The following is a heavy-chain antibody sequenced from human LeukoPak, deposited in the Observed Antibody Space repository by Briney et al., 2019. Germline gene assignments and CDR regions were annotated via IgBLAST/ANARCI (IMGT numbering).Heavy chain of an antibody. V-gene: IGHV3-30*03. CDR1: GFTFSSYG. Sequence: GGSLRLSCAASGFTFSSYGIHWVRQAPGKGLEWVAVISYDGSNKYYADSVKGRFTISRDNSKNTLYLQMNSLRAEDTAVYYRARVPLEGSLEYWGQGILVTVTS. CDR3: ARVPLEGSLEY. J-gene: IGHJ4*02. D-gene: IGHD3-3*01. CDR2: ISYDGSNK.